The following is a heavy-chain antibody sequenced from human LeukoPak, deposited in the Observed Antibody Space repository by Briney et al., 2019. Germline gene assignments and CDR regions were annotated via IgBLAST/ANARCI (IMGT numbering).Heavy chain of an antibody. CDR3: ARDQWLGEGHDAFDI. D-gene: IGHD6-19*01. V-gene: IGHV4-34*01. CDR2: INHSGST. CDR1: GFTVSSNY. Sequence: PGGSLRLSCEASGFTVSSNYMSWVRQPPGKGLEWMGEINHSGSTNYNPSLKSRVTISVDTSKNQFSLRLSSVTAADTAVYYCARDQWLGEGHDAFDIWGQGTMVTVSS. J-gene: IGHJ3*02.